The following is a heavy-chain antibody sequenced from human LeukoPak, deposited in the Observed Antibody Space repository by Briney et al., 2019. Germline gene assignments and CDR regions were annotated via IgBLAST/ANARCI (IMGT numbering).Heavy chain of an antibody. D-gene: IGHD3-22*01. Sequence: PGGSLRLSCGASSFTFSSYAMSWVRQAPGKGLEWVSAISGSGGSTYYADSVKGRFTISRDNSKNTLYLQMNSLRAEDTAVCYCAKDSARYYDSSGYKPANFDYWGQGTLVTVSS. CDR2: ISGSGGST. J-gene: IGHJ4*02. CDR1: SFTFSSYA. V-gene: IGHV3-23*01. CDR3: AKDSARYYDSSGYKPANFDY.